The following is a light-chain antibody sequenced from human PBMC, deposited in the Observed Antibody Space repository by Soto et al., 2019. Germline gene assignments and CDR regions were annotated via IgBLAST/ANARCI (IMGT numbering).Light chain of an antibody. CDR2: EVT. J-gene: IGLJ1*01. CDR3: CSYAGSNVFV. V-gene: IGLV2-23*02. Sequence: QSVLAPPASVSGSPGQSITIPCTGSNSDVGNYNLVSWYQQQPGEAPKLISYEVTKRPSGVSNRFSGSKSGNTASLTISGLPAEDEGDYHCCSYAGSNVFVFGTGTKVTVL. CDR1: NSDVGNYNL.